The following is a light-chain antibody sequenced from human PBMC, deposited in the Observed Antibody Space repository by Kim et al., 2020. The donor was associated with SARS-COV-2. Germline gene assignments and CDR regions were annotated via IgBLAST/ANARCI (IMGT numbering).Light chain of an antibody. Sequence: DIQMTQSPPSLSASVGDRVTITCRPTQSIGTSLNCFQQKPGKAPSLLIYATSNLQSGVPSRFRGSGYGTDFTLTINSLQPEDFATYFCQQTYNTPRTFGGGTKVDIK. CDR3: QQTYNTPRT. CDR1: QSIGTS. CDR2: ATS. J-gene: IGKJ4*01. V-gene: IGKV1-39*01.